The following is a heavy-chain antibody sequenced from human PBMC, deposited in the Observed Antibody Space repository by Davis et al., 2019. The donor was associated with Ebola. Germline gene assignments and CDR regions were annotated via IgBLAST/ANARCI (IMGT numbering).Heavy chain of an antibody. J-gene: IGHJ4*02. V-gene: IGHV3-30*04. Sequence: GESLKISCATSGFTFNSYVMHWVRQAPGRGPEWVAVISTVGSHKYYADSVKGRFTISRDNSENTLYLEMNSLRAEDTAIYYCARGTVTSGTWYFDQWGQGTLVTVSS. D-gene: IGHD4-17*01. CDR2: ISTVGSHK. CDR3: ARGTVTSGTWYFDQ. CDR1: GFTFNSYV.